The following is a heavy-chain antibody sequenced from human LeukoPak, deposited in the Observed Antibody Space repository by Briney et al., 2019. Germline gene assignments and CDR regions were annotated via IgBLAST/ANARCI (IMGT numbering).Heavy chain of an antibody. Sequence: GGSLRLSCAASGFTFSSYSMNWVRQAPGKGLEWVSSISNSSSYIYYADSVKGRFTISRDNAKNSLYLQMNSLRAEDTAVYYCARVDGYNWFSYYYYGMDVWGQGTTVSVFS. V-gene: IGHV3-21*01. J-gene: IGHJ6*02. CDR3: ARVDGYNWFSYYYYGMDV. CDR2: ISNSSSYI. D-gene: IGHD5-24*01. CDR1: GFTFSSYS.